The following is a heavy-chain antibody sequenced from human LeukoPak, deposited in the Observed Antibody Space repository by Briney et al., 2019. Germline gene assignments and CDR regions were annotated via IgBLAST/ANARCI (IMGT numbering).Heavy chain of an antibody. Sequence: ASLQVSCKASGYSFTDYYIHWVRQAPGQGLEWMGWINPFSGGTKYAQKFQGWVTMTRDTSISTAYMELSRLTSDDTAVYYCARGGYDLDYWGQGTLVTVSS. CDR2: INPFSGGT. V-gene: IGHV1-2*04. D-gene: IGHD3-22*01. CDR1: GYSFTDYY. J-gene: IGHJ4*02. CDR3: ARGGYDLDY.